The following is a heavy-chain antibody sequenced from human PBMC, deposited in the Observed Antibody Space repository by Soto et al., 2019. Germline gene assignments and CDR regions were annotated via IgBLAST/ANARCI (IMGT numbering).Heavy chain of an antibody. CDR3: TIAPHGTSWFDP. CDR1: VYSFGTYW. CDR2: IYPGDSDT. D-gene: IGHD6-13*01. V-gene: IGHV5-51*01. J-gene: IGHJ5*02. Sequence: GECLISSCKGSVYSFGTYWIGRVRQMPGKGLEWMGIIYPGDSDTRYSPPFQGQVTISVDKSISTAYVQWSSLRASDTAMYYCTIAPHGTSWFDPWGQGTLVTVSS.